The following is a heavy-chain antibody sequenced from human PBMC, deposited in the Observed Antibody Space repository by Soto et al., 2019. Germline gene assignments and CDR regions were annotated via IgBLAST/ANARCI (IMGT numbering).Heavy chain of an antibody. CDR2: IWNDGNGY. CDR3: ARRQIAPPTRGAASARGGMDV. Sequence: QVQLVESGGGVVQPGTSLRLSCAASGFNFNNYGMHWVRQAPGKGLEWVAVIWNDGNGYYYANSVAGRCTISRDNSKNTLYLQMSILRAEDTAVYYCARRQIAPPTRGAASARGGMDVWGQGTTVTVSS. J-gene: IGHJ6*02. V-gene: IGHV3-33*01. D-gene: IGHD6-13*01. CDR1: GFNFNNYG.